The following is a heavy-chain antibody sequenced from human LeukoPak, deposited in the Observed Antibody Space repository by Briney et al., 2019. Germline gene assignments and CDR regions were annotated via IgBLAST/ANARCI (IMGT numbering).Heavy chain of an antibody. V-gene: IGHV3-11*04. CDR1: GFTFSDYY. D-gene: IGHD3-22*01. CDR3: ARRIYYDNSGYRY. CDR2: ISPRSNTI. J-gene: IGHJ4*02. Sequence: GGSLRLSCAASGFTFSDYYMSWIRQAPGKGLEWISYISPRSNTIYYADSVKVRFTIARDNAKNSLYLQMNRLRAEDTAVYYCARRIYYDNSGYRYWGQGTLVTVSS.